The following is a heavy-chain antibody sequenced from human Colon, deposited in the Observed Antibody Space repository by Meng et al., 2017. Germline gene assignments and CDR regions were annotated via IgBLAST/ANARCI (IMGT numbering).Heavy chain of an antibody. Sequence: QLQLQESGPGLVKPSETLSLTCTVSGGSISSSYYWSWIRQPPGKGLEWIGYIYYSGSTYYNPSLKSRVTVSIDTSKSQFSLKLTSVTAADTAVYYCVRSSGWVRTGFDPWGQGTLVTVSS. CDR1: GGSISSSYY. D-gene: IGHD6-19*01. J-gene: IGHJ5*02. CDR2: IYYSGST. V-gene: IGHV4-39*01. CDR3: VRSSGWVRTGFDP.